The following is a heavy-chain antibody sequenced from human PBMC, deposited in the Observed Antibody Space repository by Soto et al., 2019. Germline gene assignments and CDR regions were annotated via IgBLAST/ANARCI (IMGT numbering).Heavy chain of an antibody. Sequence: GASVKVSCEACGDTFTSYAMHWVRQAPGQRLEWMGWINAGNGNTKYSQKFQGRVTITRDTSASTAHMELSSLRSEDTAVYYCARDQEGYCSSTSCWDYYYYYMDVWGKGTTVTVSS. CDR2: INAGNGNT. CDR3: ARDQEGYCSSTSCWDYYYYYMDV. D-gene: IGHD2-2*01. J-gene: IGHJ6*03. CDR1: GDTFTSYA. V-gene: IGHV1-3*01.